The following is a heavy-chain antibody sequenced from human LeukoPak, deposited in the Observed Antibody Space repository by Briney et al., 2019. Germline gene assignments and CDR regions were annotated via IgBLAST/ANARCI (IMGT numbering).Heavy chain of an antibody. Sequence: SVKVSCKASGGTFSSYAISWVRQAPGQGLGWMGGIIPIFGTANYAQKFQGRVTITADESTSTAYMELSSLRSEDTAVYYCASQSSGPYDAFDIWGQGTMVTVSS. V-gene: IGHV1-69*01. D-gene: IGHD3-22*01. J-gene: IGHJ3*02. CDR3: ASQSSGPYDAFDI. CDR1: GGTFSSYA. CDR2: IIPIFGTA.